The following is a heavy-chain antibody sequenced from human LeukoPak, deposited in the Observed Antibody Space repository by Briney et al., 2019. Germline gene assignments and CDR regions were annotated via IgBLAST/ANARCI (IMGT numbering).Heavy chain of an antibody. Sequence: SETLSLTCTVSGGSISSYYWSWIRQPPGKGLEWIGYIYTSGSTNYNPSLKSRVTISVDTSKNQFSLKLSSVTAADTAVYYCARLKRAMAGILHYYYMDVWGKGTTVTVSS. CDR2: IYTSGST. D-gene: IGHD5-18*01. V-gene: IGHV4-4*09. CDR1: GGSISSYY. J-gene: IGHJ6*03. CDR3: ARLKRAMAGILHYYYMDV.